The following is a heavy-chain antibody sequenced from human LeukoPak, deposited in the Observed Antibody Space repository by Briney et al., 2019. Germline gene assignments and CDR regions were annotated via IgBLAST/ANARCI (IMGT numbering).Heavy chain of an antibody. Sequence: PGGSLRLSCAASGFTFSSYSMNWVGQARGKGREGVSYISSSSSTIYYADSVKGRFTISRDNAKNSLYLQMHSLRAEDTVVYYCAGSFDWLPYFFDYWGQGTLVTVSS. CDR1: GFTFSSYS. J-gene: IGHJ4*02. CDR3: AGSFDWLPYFFDY. CDR2: ISSSSSTI. V-gene: IGHV3-48*04. D-gene: IGHD3-9*01.